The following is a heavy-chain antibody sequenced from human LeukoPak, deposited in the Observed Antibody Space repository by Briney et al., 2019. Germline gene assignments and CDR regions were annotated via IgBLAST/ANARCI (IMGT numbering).Heavy chain of an antibody. J-gene: IGHJ6*02. D-gene: IGHD6-19*01. Sequence: ASVKVSCKASGYTFTSYGISWVRQAPGQGLEWMGWISAYNGNTNYAQKLQGRVTMTTDTSTSTAYMELRSLRSDDTAVYYCARVVQWLVRSLGYYYGVDVWGQGTTVTVSS. CDR1: GYTFTSYG. CDR3: ARVVQWLVRSLGYYYGVDV. CDR2: ISAYNGNT. V-gene: IGHV1-18*01.